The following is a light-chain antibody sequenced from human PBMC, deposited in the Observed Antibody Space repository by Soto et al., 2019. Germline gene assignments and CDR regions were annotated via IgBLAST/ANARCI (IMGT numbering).Light chain of an antibody. CDR1: SSNIGSKY. J-gene: IGLJ2*01. Sequence: QSVLTQPPSASGTPGQRVTISCSGSSSNIGSKYVYWYQQHPGKAPKLMIYEGSKRPSGVSNRFSGSKSGNTASLTISGLQAEDEADYYCCSYAGSSTVVFGGGTKVTVL. CDR2: EGS. V-gene: IGLV2-23*01. CDR3: CSYAGSSTVV.